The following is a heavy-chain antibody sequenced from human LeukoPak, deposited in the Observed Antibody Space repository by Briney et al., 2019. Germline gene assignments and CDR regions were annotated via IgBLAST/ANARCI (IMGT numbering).Heavy chain of an antibody. J-gene: IGHJ4*02. V-gene: IGHV3-23*01. CDR1: GFTFSSYA. D-gene: IGHD3-22*01. CDR3: AKHRFESGGYHSTD. CDR2: ISGGSGST. Sequence: GGSLGLSCAASGFTFSSYAMSWVRQAPGKGLAWVSPISGGSGSTYCADSVKGRFTISRDNSKNTLYLQMNSLRDEDTAVYYCAKHRFESGGYHSTDWGQGTLVTVSS.